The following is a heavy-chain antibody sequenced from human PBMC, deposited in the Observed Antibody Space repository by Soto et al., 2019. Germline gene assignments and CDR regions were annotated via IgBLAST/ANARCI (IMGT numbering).Heavy chain of an antibody. Sequence: SETLSLTCTVSGGSISSYYWSWIRQPPGKGLEWIGYIYYSGSTYYNPSLKSRVTISVDRSKNHFSLKLSSVTAADTAVYYCARAGYGGNSLDYWGQGTLVTVSS. CDR2: IYYSGST. CDR1: GGSISSYY. D-gene: IGHD4-17*01. V-gene: IGHV4-59*12. CDR3: ARAGYGGNSLDY. J-gene: IGHJ4*02.